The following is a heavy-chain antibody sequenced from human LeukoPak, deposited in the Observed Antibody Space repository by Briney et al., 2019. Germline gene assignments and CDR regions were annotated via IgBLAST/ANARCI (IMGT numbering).Heavy chain of an antibody. Sequence: GGSLRLSCAASGFTFSSYAMSWVRQAPGKGLEWVSAISGSGGSTYYADSVKGRFTISRDNSKNTLYLQMNSLRAEDTAVYYCAKSPTPYKPMLLLFIPRYFQHWGQGTLVTVSS. D-gene: IGHD2-8*01. CDR2: ISGSGGST. CDR1: GFTFSSYA. V-gene: IGHV3-23*01. J-gene: IGHJ1*01. CDR3: AKSPTPYKPMLLLFIPRYFQH.